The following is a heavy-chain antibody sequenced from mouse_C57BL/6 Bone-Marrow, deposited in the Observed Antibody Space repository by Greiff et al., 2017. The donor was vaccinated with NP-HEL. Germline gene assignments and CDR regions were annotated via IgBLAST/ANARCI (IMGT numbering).Heavy chain of an antibody. Sequence: QVQLQQPGAELVMPGASVKLSCKASGYTFTSYWMHWVKQRPGQGLEWIGEIDPSDSYTNYNQKFMGKSTLTVDKSSSTAYMQLSSLTSEDSAVYYCARRDDGYYSDYWGQGTTLTVSS. D-gene: IGHD2-3*01. J-gene: IGHJ2*01. V-gene: IGHV1-69*01. CDR1: GYTFTSYW. CDR2: IDPSDSYT. CDR3: ARRDDGYYSDY.